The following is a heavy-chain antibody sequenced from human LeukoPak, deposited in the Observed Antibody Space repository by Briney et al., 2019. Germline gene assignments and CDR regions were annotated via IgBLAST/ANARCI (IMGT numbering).Heavy chain of an antibody. J-gene: IGHJ4*02. V-gene: IGHV3-30*03. CDR3: ARGDYGDYNGNSPTDY. D-gene: IGHD4-17*01. Sequence: GGSLRLSCAASGFTFSSYGMHWVRQAPGKGLEWVAVISYDGSNKYYADSVKGRFTISRDNSKNTLYLQMNSLRAEDTAVYYCARGDYGDYNGNSPTDYWGQGTLVTVSS. CDR1: GFTFSSYG. CDR2: ISYDGSNK.